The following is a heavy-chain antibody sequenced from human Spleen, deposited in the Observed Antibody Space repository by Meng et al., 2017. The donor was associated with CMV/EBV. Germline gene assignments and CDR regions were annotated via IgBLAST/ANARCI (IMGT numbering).Heavy chain of an antibody. CDR2: IWYDESNK. CDR3: ARDVMEWLLRYYHHGMDV. V-gene: IGHV3-33*01. J-gene: IGHJ6*02. D-gene: IGHD3-3*01. CDR1: GFPFTRYV. Sequence: LSLTCAASGFPFTRYVMHWVRQAPGKGLEWVAVIWYDESNKYYAASVKGRFTISRDNSKNTLYLQMNSLRGEDTAVYYCARDVMEWLLRYYHHGMDVWGQGTTVTVSS.